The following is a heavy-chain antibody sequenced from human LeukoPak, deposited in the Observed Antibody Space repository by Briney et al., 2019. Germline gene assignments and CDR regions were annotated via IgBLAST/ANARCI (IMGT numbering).Heavy chain of an antibody. J-gene: IGHJ6*02. CDR2: ITGSGGNT. D-gene: IGHD6-13*01. Sequence: SGGSLRLSCAASGFIFSSYSMSWVRQAPGKGLEWVSVITGSGGNTYYADSVKGRFTISKDNSKNTVYLQMSSPRVDDTAVYYCAKAASSSWPSYYYGMDVWGQGTTVTVSS. CDR3: AKAASSSWPSYYYGMDV. CDR1: GFIFSSYS. V-gene: IGHV3-23*01.